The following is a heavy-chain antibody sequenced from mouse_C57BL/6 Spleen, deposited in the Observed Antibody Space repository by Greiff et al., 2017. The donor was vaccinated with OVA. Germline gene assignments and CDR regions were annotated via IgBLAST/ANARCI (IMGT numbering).Heavy chain of an antibody. J-gene: IGHJ4*01. CDR1: GYSITSGYY. CDR2: ISYDGSN. Sequence: VQLQQSGPGLVKPSQSLSLTCSVTGYSITSGYYWNWIRQFPGNKLEWMGYISYDGSNNYNPSLKNRISITRDTSKNQFFLKLNSVTTEDTATYYCARWGGYAMDYWGQGTSVTVSS. V-gene: IGHV3-6*01. CDR3: ARWGGYAMDY.